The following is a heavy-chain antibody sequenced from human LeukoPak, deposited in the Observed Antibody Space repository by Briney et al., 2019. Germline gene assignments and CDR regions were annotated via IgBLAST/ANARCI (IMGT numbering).Heavy chain of an antibody. CDR3: ARAYSDSWGFDY. J-gene: IGHJ4*02. CDR2: IYDSGST. V-gene: IGHV4-31*03. D-gene: IGHD6-6*01. Sequence: SETLSLTCTVSGGSIGSGGYYWNWTRQHPGKGLEWIGYIYDSGSTYYNPSLKSRVTISVDTSKNQFSLKLSSVTAADTAVYYCARAYSDSWGFDYWGQGTLVTVSS. CDR1: GGSIGSGGYY.